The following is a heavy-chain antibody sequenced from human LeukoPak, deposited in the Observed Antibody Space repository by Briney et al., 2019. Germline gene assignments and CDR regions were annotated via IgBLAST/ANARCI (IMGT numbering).Heavy chain of an antibody. CDR1: GFTFSSYS. D-gene: IGHD2-2*01. Sequence: GGSLRLSCAASGFTFSSYSMNWVRQAPGKGLEWVSYISSSSSTIYYADSVKGRFTISRDNAKNSLYLQMNSLRAEDTAVYYCARARGYCSSTSCPNAFDIWGQGTMVTVSS. J-gene: IGHJ3*02. CDR3: ARARGYCSSTSCPNAFDI. CDR2: ISSSSSTI. V-gene: IGHV3-48*04.